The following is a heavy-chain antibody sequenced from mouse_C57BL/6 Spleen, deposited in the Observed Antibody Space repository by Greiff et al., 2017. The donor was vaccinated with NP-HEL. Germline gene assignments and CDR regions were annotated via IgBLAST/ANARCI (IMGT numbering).Heavy chain of an antibody. D-gene: IGHD1-1*01. CDR1: GYSFTDYN. CDR2: INPNYGTT. Sequence: EVKLMESGPELVKPGASVKISCKASGYSFTDYNMNWVKQSNGKSLEWIGVINPNYGTTSYNQKFKGKATLTVDQSSSTAYMQLNSLTSEDSAVYYCAKYYGSSYSFYYAMDYWGQGTSVTVSS. V-gene: IGHV1-39*01. CDR3: AKYYGSSYSFYYAMDY. J-gene: IGHJ4*01.